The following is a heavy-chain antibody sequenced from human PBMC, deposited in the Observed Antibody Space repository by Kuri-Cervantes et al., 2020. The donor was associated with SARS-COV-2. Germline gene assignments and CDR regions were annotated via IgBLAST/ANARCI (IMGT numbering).Heavy chain of an antibody. CDR1: GDSVSRSTYY. Sequence: SETLSLTCSVSGDSVSRSTYYWGWIRQPPGKGPEWIGSIYYSGRTYYSPSLKSRGTISVDTSKNQFSLKLSSVTAADTAVYYCARLYSSGGNFDYWGQGTLVTVSS. J-gene: IGHJ4*02. CDR3: ARLYSSGGNFDY. CDR2: IYYSGRT. D-gene: IGHD6-19*01. V-gene: IGHV4-39*07.